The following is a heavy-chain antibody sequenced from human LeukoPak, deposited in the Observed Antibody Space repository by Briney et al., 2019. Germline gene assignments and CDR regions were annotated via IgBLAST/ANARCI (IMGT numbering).Heavy chain of an antibody. CDR1: GGTFSSYA. D-gene: IGHD6-19*01. Sequence: SVTVSCTASGGTFSSYAISWVRQAPGQGLVWMGGIIPIFGTTNYAQKFQGRVTITADESTSTAYMELSSLRSEDTAVYYCAGAGGSAIAVAGTHFDYWGQGTLVTVSS. CDR2: IIPIFGTT. J-gene: IGHJ4*02. CDR3: AGAGGSAIAVAGTHFDY. V-gene: IGHV1-69*01.